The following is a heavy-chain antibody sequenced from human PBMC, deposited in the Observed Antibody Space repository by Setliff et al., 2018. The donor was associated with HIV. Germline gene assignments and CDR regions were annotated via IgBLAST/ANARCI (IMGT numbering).Heavy chain of an antibody. D-gene: IGHD6-6*01. Sequence: SETLSLTCTVSGGSVSRSSYYWGWIRQPTGKGLEWIGTVYYTGSTQYNPSFKSRVTISVDTSKNQFSLKLISVTAADTAVYYCARMAYTRPPRGLDYWGQGALVTVSS. CDR1: GGSVSRSSYY. V-gene: IGHV4-39*01. CDR3: ARMAYTRPPRGLDY. CDR2: VYYTGST. J-gene: IGHJ4*02.